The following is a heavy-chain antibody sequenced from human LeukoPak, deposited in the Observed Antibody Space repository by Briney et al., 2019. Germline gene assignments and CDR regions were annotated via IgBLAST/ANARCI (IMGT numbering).Heavy chain of an antibody. V-gene: IGHV1-18*01. CDR1: GYTFTSYG. D-gene: IGHD3-22*01. CDR3: ARVSLYDSSGYYLGSDYYYYMDV. J-gene: IGHJ6*03. Sequence: ASVKVSCKASGYTFTSYGISWVRQAPGQGLEWMGWISAYNGNTNYAQKLQGRVTMTTDTSTSTAYMELRSLRSDDTAVYYCARVSLYDSSGYYLGSDYYYYMDVWGKGTTVTVSS. CDR2: ISAYNGNT.